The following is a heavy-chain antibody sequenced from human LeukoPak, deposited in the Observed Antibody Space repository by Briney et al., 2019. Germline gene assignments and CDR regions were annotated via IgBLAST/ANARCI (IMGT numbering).Heavy chain of an antibody. V-gene: IGHV3-30*03. D-gene: IGHD5-18*01. Sequence: PGGSLRLSCAASGFTFSSYGMHWVRQAPGKGLEWVAVISYDGSNKYYADSVKGRFTISRDNSKNTLYLQMNSLRAEDTAVYYCARVGYSYGTFPTYYYYYYMDVWGKGTTVTVSS. CDR2: ISYDGSNK. CDR3: ARVGYSYGTFPTYYYYYYMDV. J-gene: IGHJ6*03. CDR1: GFTFSSYG.